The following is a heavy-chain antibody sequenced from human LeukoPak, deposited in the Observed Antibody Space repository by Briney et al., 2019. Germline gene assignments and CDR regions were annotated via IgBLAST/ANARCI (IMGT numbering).Heavy chain of an antibody. CDR3: ARGEYYYDSSGYYYGVPCFDY. Sequence: SVQVSCKASGGTFISYAIRWVRQAPGQGLEWMGGSIPIFGTANYAQKIQGRVTITADESTSTAYMELSSLRSEDTAVYYCARGEYYYDSSGYYYGVPCFDYWGQGTLVTVSS. CDR2: SIPIFGTA. J-gene: IGHJ4*02. V-gene: IGHV1-69*01. D-gene: IGHD3-22*01. CDR1: GGTFISYA.